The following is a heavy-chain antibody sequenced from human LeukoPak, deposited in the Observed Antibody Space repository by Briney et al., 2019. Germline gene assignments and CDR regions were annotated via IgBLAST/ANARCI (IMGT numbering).Heavy chain of an antibody. V-gene: IGHV4-59*08. D-gene: IGHD3-10*01. CDR2: IYYSGST. CDR3: ARHDYYGSGSYYDFFDY. J-gene: IGHJ4*02. CDR1: GGSISSYY. Sequence: PSETLSLTCTVSGGSISSYYWSWIRQPPGKGLEWIGYIYYSGSTNYNPSLKSRVTISVDTSKNQFSLKLSSVTAADTAVYYCARHDYYGSGSYYDFFDYWGQGTLVTVSS.